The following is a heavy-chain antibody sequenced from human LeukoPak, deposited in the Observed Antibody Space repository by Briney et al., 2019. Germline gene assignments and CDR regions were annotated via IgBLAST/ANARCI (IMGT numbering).Heavy chain of an antibody. V-gene: IGHV1-46*01. Sequence: ASVKVSCKASGYTFTSYYMHWVRQAPGQGLEWMGIINPSGGSTRYAQKFQGRVTMTRDTSTSTVYMELSSLTSEDTAVYYCARNPVTTKYFDYWGQGTLVTVSS. CDR2: INPSGGST. J-gene: IGHJ4*02. D-gene: IGHD4-17*01. CDR3: ARNPVTTKYFDY. CDR1: GYTFTSYY.